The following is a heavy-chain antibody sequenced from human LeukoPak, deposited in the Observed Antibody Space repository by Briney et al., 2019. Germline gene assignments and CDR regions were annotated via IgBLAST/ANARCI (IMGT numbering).Heavy chain of an antibody. V-gene: IGHV4-38-2*02. CDR2: ISHSGST. Sequence: SETLSLTCTVSGYSISSGYYWGWIRQPPGKGLKWIGSISHSGSTCYNPSLKSRVTISVDTSKNQFSLKLSSLTAADTAVYYCARDHGKTYYDFWSGYYAYMDVWGKGTTVTVSS. CDR1: GYSISSGYY. J-gene: IGHJ6*03. CDR3: ARDHGKTYYDFWSGYYAYMDV. D-gene: IGHD3-3*01.